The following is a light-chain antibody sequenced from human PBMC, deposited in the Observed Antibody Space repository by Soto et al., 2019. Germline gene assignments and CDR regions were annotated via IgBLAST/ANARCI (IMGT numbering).Light chain of an antibody. J-gene: IGLJ1*01. CDR1: SSDVGAYNY. Sequence: QSALTQPASVSGSPGQSITISCTGTSSDVGAYNYVSWYQQHPGKAPKVVIYEVTNRPSGVSNRFSGSKSGNTASLPISGLQAEDEADYYCNSYTGSSTPYVFGTGTKLTVL. V-gene: IGLV2-14*01. CDR3: NSYTGSSTPYV. CDR2: EVT.